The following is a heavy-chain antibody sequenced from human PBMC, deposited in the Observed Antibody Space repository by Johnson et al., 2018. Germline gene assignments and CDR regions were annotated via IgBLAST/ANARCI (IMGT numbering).Heavy chain of an antibody. V-gene: IGHV3-48*01. Sequence: VQLVESGGGLVQPGGSLRLSCAASGFTFSSYSMNWVRQAPGKGLEWVSYISSSSSTIYYADSVKGRFTISRDNAKNSLYLQMNRLRAEDTAVYYCAKPGYSYAENDAFDIWGQGTMVTVSS. CDR2: ISSSSSTI. CDR3: AKPGYSYAENDAFDI. J-gene: IGHJ3*02. D-gene: IGHD5-18*01. CDR1: GFTFSSYS.